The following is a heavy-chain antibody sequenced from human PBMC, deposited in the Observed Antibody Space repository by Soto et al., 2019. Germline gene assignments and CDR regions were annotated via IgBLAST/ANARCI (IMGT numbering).Heavy chain of an antibody. CDR3: ARVPGHKNARGDF. J-gene: IGHJ4*02. V-gene: IGHV1-2*02. CDR2: INPKSGDT. Sequence: QVSLMQSGPEVRRPGASVTVSCKASGYTFTHYFIHWVRRAPGQGLEWMGYINPKSGDTHYSQTFRGRVSMTRDTSTDTANMGLSSLKSAATAVYFCARVPGHKNARGDFWGQGTPITVSS. D-gene: IGHD1-1*01. CDR1: GYTFTHYF.